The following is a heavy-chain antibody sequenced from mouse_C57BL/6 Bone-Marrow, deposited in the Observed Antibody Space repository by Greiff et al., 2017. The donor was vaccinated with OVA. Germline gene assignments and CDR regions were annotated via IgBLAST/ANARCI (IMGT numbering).Heavy chain of an antibody. CDR1: GFTFSSYA. V-gene: IGHV5-4*01. J-gene: IGHJ4*01. CDR2: ISHGGSYT. Sequence: EVHLVESGGGLVKPGGSLKLSCAASGFTFSSYAMSWVRQTPEKRLEWVATISHGGSYTYYPDKVKGRFTISRDKAKNNLYLQMSHLKSEDTAMYYCARYDYTYAMDYWGQGTSVTVSS. D-gene: IGHD2-4*01. CDR3: ARYDYTYAMDY.